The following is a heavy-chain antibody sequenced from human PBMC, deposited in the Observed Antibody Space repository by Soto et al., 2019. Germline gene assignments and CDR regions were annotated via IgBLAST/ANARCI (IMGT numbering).Heavy chain of an antibody. J-gene: IGHJ6*02. CDR2: IRSKAYGGTT. V-gene: IGHV3-49*03. Sequence: PGGSLRLSCTASGFTFGDYAMSWFRQAPGKGLEWVGFIRSKAYGGTTEYAASVKGRFTISRDDSKSIAYLQMNRLKTEDTAVYYCNRDRGGGFYYYGMDVWGQGTTVTVSS. CDR3: NRDRGGGFYYYGMDV. D-gene: IGHD2-15*01. CDR1: GFTFGDYA.